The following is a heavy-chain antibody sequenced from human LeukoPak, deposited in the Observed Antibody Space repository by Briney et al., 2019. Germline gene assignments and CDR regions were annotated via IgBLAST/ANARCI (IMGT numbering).Heavy chain of an antibody. CDR3: ARGWVTMVRGVIRKYYFDY. V-gene: IGHV1-8*01. CDR2: MNPNSGNT. J-gene: IGHJ4*02. Sequence: GASVKVSCKASGYTFTSYDINWVRQATGQGLEWMGWMNPNSGNTGYAQKFQGRVTITRNTSISTAYMELSSLRSEDTAVYYCARGWVTMVRGVIRKYYFDYWGQGTLVTVSS. D-gene: IGHD3-10*01. CDR1: GYTFTSYD.